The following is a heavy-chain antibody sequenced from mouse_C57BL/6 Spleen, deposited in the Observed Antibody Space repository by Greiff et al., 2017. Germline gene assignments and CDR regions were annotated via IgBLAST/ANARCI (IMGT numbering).Heavy chain of an antibody. D-gene: IGHD4-1*01. J-gene: IGHJ4*01. Sequence: QVQLKESGAELVRPGASVKLSCKASGYTFTDYYINWVKQRPGQGLEWIARIYPGSGNTYYNEKFKGKATLTAEKSSSTAYMQLSSLTSEDSAVYFCARRTGAMDYWGQGTSVTVSS. CDR2: IYPGSGNT. CDR1: GYTFTDYY. V-gene: IGHV1-76*01. CDR3: ARRTGAMDY.